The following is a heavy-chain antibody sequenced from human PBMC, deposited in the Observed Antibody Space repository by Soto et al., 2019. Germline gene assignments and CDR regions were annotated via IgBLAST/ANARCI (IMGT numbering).Heavy chain of an antibody. Sequence: GGSLRLSCAASGFTFNSYSMSWVRQAPGKGLEWVSAITGSGGSTYYADSVKGRFTISRDNSKNTLYLQMNSLRAEDTAVYYCAKEGDLIGYNYGSCFDYWGQGTLVTVSS. V-gene: IGHV3-23*01. J-gene: IGHJ4*02. D-gene: IGHD5-18*01. CDR3: AKEGDLIGYNYGSCFDY. CDR2: ITGSGGST. CDR1: GFTFNSYS.